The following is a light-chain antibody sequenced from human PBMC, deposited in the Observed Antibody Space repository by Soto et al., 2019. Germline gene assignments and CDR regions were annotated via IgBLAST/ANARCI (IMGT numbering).Light chain of an antibody. Sequence: EIVLTQSPGTLSLSPGERATLSCRASQSVSSSYLAWYQQKPGQAPRLLIYGASSRATGIPDRFSGSGSGTDFTLTISRLEPKDFAVYYCQQYGSSLLTFGGGTKVDIK. CDR2: GAS. V-gene: IGKV3-20*01. J-gene: IGKJ4*01. CDR3: QQYGSSLLT. CDR1: QSVSSSY.